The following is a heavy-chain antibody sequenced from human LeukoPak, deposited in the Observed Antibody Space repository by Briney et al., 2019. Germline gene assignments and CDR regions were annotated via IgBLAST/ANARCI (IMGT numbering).Heavy chain of an antibody. J-gene: IGHJ5*02. CDR1: GFTFSSYS. V-gene: IGHV3-21*01. CDR2: ISSSSSYI. Sequence: GGSLRLSCAASGFTFSSYSMNWVGQAPGKGLEWVSSISSSSSYIYYADSVKGRFTISRDNAKNSLYLQMNSLRAEDTAVYYCAREPTLLSWFDPWGQGTLVTVSS. CDR3: AREPTLLSWFDP.